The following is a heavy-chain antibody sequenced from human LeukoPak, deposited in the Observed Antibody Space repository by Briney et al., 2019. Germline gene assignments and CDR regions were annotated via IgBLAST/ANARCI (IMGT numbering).Heavy chain of an antibody. CDR1: AYTSPNYG. V-gene: IGHV1-18*01. CDR2: ISTYNGNT. D-gene: IGHD2-2*01. J-gene: IGHJ6*03. Sequence: ASVTVSCKASAYTSPNYGITWVRQAPGRGLEWMGWISTYNGNTQYAQKFQGRVTMTTDTPTKTVYMELRSLRSNDTAVYYCALPAKGAFFYYYMEVWGKGTTVTVSS. CDR3: ALPAKGAFFYYYMEV.